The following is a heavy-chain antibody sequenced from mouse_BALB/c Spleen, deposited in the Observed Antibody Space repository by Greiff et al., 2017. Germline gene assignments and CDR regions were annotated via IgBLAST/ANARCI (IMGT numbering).Heavy chain of an antibody. CDR2: IRNKANGYTT. J-gene: IGHJ4*01. Sequence: EGMLVESGGGLVQPGGSLRLSCATSGFTFTDYYMSWVRQPPGKALEWLGFIRNKANGYTTEYSASVKGRFTISRDNSQSILYLQMNTLRAEDSATYYCARDTYYDYDYYAMDYWGQGTSVTVSS. V-gene: IGHV7-3*02. D-gene: IGHD2-4*01. CDR3: ARDTYYDYDYYAMDY. CDR1: GFTFTDYY.